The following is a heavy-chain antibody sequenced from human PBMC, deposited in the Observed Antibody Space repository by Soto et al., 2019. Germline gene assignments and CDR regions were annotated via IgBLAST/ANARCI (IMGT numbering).Heavy chain of an antibody. CDR1: GGSFSGYY. Sequence: PLETLSLTCAVYGGSFSGYYWSWIRQPPGKGLEWIGEINHSGSTNYNPSLKSRVTISVDTSKNQFSLKLSSVTAADTAVYYCARLLRQQLVQSYYYYGMDVWGQGTTVTVSS. D-gene: IGHD6-13*01. CDR3: ARLLRQQLVQSYYYYGMDV. J-gene: IGHJ6*02. CDR2: INHSGST. V-gene: IGHV4-34*01.